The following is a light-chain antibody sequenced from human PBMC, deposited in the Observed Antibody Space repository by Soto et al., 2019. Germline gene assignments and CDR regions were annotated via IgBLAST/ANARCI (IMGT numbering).Light chain of an antibody. V-gene: IGKV3-15*01. J-gene: IGKJ2*01. Sequence: EIVMTQSPATLSVSPGERATLSCRASQSFSSSLAWYQQKPGQAPRLLIYDASARATGIPARFSGSGSGTEFTLTISSLQSEDFAVFYCQQYNNWPPYTFGQGTKLEIK. CDR2: DAS. CDR3: QQYNNWPPYT. CDR1: QSFSSS.